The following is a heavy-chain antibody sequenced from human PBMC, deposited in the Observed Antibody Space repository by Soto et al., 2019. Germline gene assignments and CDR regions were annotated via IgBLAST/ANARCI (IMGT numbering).Heavy chain of an antibody. V-gene: IGHV3-48*01. CDR1: GFTFSSYS. CDR3: ARDNELEPLLYYYYYYYMDV. D-gene: IGHD1-1*01. Sequence: GGSLRLSCAASGFTFSSYSMNWVRQAPGKGLEWVSYISSSSSTIYYADSVKGRFTISRDNAKNSLYLQMNSLRAEDTAVYYCARDNELEPLLYYYYYYYMDVWGKGTTVTVSS. J-gene: IGHJ6*03. CDR2: ISSSSSTI.